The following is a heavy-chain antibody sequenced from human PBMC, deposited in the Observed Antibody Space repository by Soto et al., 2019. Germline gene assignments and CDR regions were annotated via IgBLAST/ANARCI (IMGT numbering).Heavy chain of an antibody. Sequence: QVQLVESGGGVVQPGRSLRLSCAASGFTFSSYGMHWVRQAPGKGLEWVAVISYDGSNKYYADSVKGRFTISRDNSKNTLYLQMNSLRAEDTAVYYCATFTGYSSSWYGGYFDYWGQGTLVTVSS. J-gene: IGHJ4*02. CDR3: ATFTGYSSSWYGGYFDY. CDR1: GFTFSSYG. V-gene: IGHV3-30*03. D-gene: IGHD6-13*01. CDR2: ISYDGSNK.